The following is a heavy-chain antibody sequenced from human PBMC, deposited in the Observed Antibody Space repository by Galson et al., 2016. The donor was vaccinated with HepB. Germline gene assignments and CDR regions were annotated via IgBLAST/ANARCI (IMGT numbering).Heavy chain of an antibody. J-gene: IGHJ5*02. V-gene: IGHV3-33*08. CDR1: GFTFSDYA. CDR2: IWSDGSKK. Sequence: SLRLSCAASGFTFSDYAFHWVRQTPGKGLDWVAVIWSDGSKKYYGDPVRGRFTISRDNAKNTLYLQMNSLRGEDTAVYYCARDSAAVGATDRFDPWGQGTLVTVSS. CDR3: ARDSAAVGATDRFDP. D-gene: IGHD2-15*01.